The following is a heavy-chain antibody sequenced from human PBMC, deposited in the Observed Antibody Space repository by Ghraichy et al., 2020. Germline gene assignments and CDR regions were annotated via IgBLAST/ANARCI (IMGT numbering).Heavy chain of an antibody. J-gene: IGHJ4*02. CDR3: AKNVRDSSGWYWDY. CDR2: ISYDGSNK. V-gene: IGHV3-30*18. Sequence: GGSLRLSCAASGFTFSSYGMHWVRQAPGKGLEWVAVISYDGSNKYYADSVKGRFTISRDNSKNTLYLQMNSLRAEDTAVYYCAKNVRDSSGWYWDYWGQGTLVTVSS. CDR1: GFTFSSYG. D-gene: IGHD6-19*01.